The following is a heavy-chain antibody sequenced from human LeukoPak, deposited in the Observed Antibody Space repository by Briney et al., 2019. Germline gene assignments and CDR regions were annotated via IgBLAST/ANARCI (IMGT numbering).Heavy chain of an antibody. J-gene: IGHJ3*02. V-gene: IGHV1-8*03. CDR3: ARVSAAAGPSAFDI. D-gene: IGHD6-13*01. CDR2: MNPNSGNT. CDR1: GYTFTSYD. Sequence: ASVKVSCKASGYTFTSYDINWVRQATGQGLEWMGWMNPNSGNTGYAQKFQGRVTITRNTSISTAYMELSSLRSEDTAVYYCARVSAAAGPSAFDIWGQGTMVTVSS.